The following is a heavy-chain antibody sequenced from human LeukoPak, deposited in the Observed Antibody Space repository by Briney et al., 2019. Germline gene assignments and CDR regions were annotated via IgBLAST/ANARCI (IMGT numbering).Heavy chain of an antibody. D-gene: IGHD1-26*01. CDR2: ISDSGDST. J-gene: IGHJ4*02. V-gene: IGHV3-23*01. Sequence: GGSLRLSCAASGFTFSSYVMTWFRQAPGKGLEWVSVISDSGDSTYYADSVKGRFTISRDNSKNTLYLQMSSLRAEDTAVYYCATGTGSYYEDWGQGTLVTVSS. CDR1: GFTFSSYV. CDR3: ATGTGSYYED.